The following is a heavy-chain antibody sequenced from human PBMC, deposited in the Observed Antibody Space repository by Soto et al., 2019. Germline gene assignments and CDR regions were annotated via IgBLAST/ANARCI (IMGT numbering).Heavy chain of an antibody. J-gene: IGHJ4*02. CDR2: ISYDGSNK. CDR3: VRGNTGYGNFDS. CDR1: GFTFSSYG. Sequence: QVQLVESGGGVVQPGRSLRLSCAASGFTFSSYGMHWVRQAPGKGLEWVAVISYDGSNKYYADSVKGRFTISRDNAKNTLYLQMNSLRDEDTAVYYCVRGNTGYGNFDSWGQGTLVTVSS. D-gene: IGHD5-12*01. V-gene: IGHV3-30*03.